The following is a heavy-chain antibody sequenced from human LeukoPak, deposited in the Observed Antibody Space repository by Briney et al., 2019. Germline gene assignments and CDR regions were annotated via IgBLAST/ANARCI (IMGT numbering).Heavy chain of an antibody. J-gene: IGHJ4*02. V-gene: IGHV4-59*01. CDR1: GGSISSYY. D-gene: IGHD3-22*01. CDR3: ARGGTTDYYDSNGYYFDN. CDR2: IYYSGST. Sequence: SETLSLTCTVSGGSISSYYWSWIRQPPGEGLEWIGYIYYSGSTDYNPSLKSRVTISVDTSKNQFSLKLSSVNAADTAVYYCARGGTTDYYDSNGYYFDNWGQGTLVTVSS.